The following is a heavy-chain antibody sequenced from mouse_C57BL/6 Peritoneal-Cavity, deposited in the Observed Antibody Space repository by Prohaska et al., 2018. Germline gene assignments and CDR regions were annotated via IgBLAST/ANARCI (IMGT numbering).Heavy chain of an antibody. CDR1: GFNIKDYY. Sequence: EVQLQQSGAELVKPGASVKLSCTASGFNIKDYYMHWVKQRTKQGLEWIGRIVPEDGETKYAPKFQGKATITADTSSNTAYLQLSSLTSEDTAVYYCATRSTMITTGFAYWGQGTLVTVSA. D-gene: IGHD2-4*01. CDR3: ATRSTMITTGFAY. J-gene: IGHJ3*01. V-gene: IGHV14-2*01. CDR2: IVPEDGET.